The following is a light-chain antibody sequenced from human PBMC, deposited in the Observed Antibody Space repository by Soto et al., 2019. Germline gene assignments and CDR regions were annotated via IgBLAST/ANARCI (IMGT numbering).Light chain of an antibody. V-gene: IGLV1-40*01. CDR3: QSYDSSLSGVV. CDR1: SSNIGAGYD. Sequence: QSVLTQPPSVSGAPGQRVTISCTGSSSNIGAGYDVHWYQQLPGTAPKLLIYGNSNRHSGVPDRFSGSKSGTSASLAITGLQAEDEADSYCQSYDSSLSGVVFGGGTKLTVL. CDR2: GNS. J-gene: IGLJ2*01.